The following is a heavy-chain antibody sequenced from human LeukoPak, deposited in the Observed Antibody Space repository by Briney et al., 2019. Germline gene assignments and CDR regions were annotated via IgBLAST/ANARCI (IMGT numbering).Heavy chain of an antibody. V-gene: IGHV1-18*01. CDR3: ARDDPRVPAAINY. J-gene: IGHJ4*02. CDR1: GYTFTSYG. Sequence: ASVTVSCKASGYTFTSYGISWVRQAPGQGLEWMGWISAYNGNTNYAQRLQGRVTMTTDTPTSTAYMELRSLRSDDTAVYYCARDDPRVPAAINYWGQGTLVTVSS. CDR2: ISAYNGNT. D-gene: IGHD2-2*02.